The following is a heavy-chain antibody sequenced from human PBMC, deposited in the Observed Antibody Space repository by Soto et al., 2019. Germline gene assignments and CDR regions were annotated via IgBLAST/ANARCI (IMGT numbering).Heavy chain of an antibody. V-gene: IGHV3-48*02. D-gene: IGHD2-15*01. Sequence: EVQLVESGGGLVQPGGSLRLSCAASGFTFRGYTMNWVRKAPGKGLEWVSYISSSSSSIYYAESVKGRLAISRDNAKNSLYLHMYSLGDEDTAVYYCARDNGCSRGSCYYYGLDVWGQGTTVTVSS. J-gene: IGHJ6*02. CDR2: ISSSSSSI. CDR1: GFTFRGYT. CDR3: ARDNGCSRGSCYYYGLDV.